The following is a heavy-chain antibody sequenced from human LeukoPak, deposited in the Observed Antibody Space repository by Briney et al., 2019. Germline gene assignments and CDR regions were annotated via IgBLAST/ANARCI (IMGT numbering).Heavy chain of an antibody. V-gene: IGHV3-48*03. J-gene: IGHJ3*02. CDR2: ISSSGGTI. CDR1: GFTFRSYE. Sequence: PGGSLRLSCVTSGFTFRSYEMDWVRQAPGKGLEWVSSISSSGGTIYYADSVKGRFTISRDNSKNTLYLQMNSLRAEDTAVYYCAKGPDIVATNTFDIWGQGTMVTVSS. CDR3: AKGPDIVATNTFDI. D-gene: IGHD5-12*01.